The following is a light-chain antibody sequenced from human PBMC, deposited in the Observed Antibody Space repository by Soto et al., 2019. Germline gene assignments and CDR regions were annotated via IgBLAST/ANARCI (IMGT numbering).Light chain of an antibody. CDR3: QQYNSYDT. CDR1: QSISSW. CDR2: KAS. Sequence: DIQMTQSPSTLSASVGDRVTITCRASQSISSWLAWYQQKPGKAPKLLIYKASSLESGVPSRFSGSGSGTESTLTISSLQPDDFATYYCQQYNSYDTFGQGTKLEIK. J-gene: IGKJ2*01. V-gene: IGKV1-5*03.